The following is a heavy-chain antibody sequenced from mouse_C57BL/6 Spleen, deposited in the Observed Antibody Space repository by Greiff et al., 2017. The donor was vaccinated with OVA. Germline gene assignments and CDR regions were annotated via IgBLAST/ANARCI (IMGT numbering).Heavy chain of an antibody. D-gene: IGHD3-2*02. CDR3: ARGLDSSGYTWFAY. J-gene: IGHJ3*01. Sequence: QVQLQQSGPELVKPGASVKISCKASGYAFSSSWMNWVKQRPGKGLEWIGRIYPGDGDTNYNGKFKGKATLTADKASCTAYMQLSSLTSEDSAVYFCARGLDSSGYTWFAYWGQGTLVTVSA. CDR2: IYPGDGDT. CDR1: GYAFSSSW. V-gene: IGHV1-82*01.